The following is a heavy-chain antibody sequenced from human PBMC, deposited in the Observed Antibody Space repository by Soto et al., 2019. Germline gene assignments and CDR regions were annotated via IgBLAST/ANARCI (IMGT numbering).Heavy chain of an antibody. CDR1: GGSISSSSYY. CDR2: IYYSGST. CDR3: ARHAYYYDSSGYSILGAFDI. Sequence: SETLSLTCTVSGGSISSSSYYWGWIRQPPGKGLEWIGSIYYSGSTYYNPSLKSRVTISVDTSKNQFSLKLSSVTAADTAVYYCARHAYYYDSSGYSILGAFDIWGQGTMVTVSS. V-gene: IGHV4-39*01. J-gene: IGHJ3*02. D-gene: IGHD3-22*01.